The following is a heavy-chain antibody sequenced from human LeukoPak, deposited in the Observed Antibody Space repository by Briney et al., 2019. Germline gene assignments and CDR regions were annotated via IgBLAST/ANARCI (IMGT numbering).Heavy chain of an antibody. J-gene: IGHJ3*02. CDR1: GGTFISYA. V-gene: IGHV1-69*05. D-gene: IGHD2-2*02. CDR3: ASFRTTIVVVPAAIPNDAFDI. Sequence: SVTVSCKASGGTFISYAISWVRQAPGQGLEWMGGIIPIFGTANYAQKFQGRVTITTDESTSTAYMELSSLRSEDTAVYYCASFRTTIVVVPAAIPNDAFDIWGQGTMVTVSS. CDR2: IIPIFGTA.